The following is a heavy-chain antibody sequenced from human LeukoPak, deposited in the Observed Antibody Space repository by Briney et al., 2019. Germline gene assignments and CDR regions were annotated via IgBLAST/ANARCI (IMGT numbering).Heavy chain of an antibody. Sequence: SETLSLTCTVSGYSISHDYYWGWIRQSPGKGVEGIGSIYHSGSTYYNASLKSRVTISVDTSKNQFSLKLSSVTAADTAVYYCARTNYDYYFDYWGQGTLVTVSS. V-gene: IGHV4-38-2*02. D-gene: IGHD3-16*01. CDR1: GYSISHDYY. CDR3: ARTNYDYYFDY. CDR2: IYHSGST. J-gene: IGHJ4*02.